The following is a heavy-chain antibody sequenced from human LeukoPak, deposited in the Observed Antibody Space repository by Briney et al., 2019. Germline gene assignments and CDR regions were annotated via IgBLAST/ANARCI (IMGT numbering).Heavy chain of an antibody. CDR1: GGSFSGYY. J-gene: IGHJ4*02. CDR3: ARREQWLSY. Sequence: SETLSLTCAVYGGSFSGYYWSWIRQPPGKGLEWIGEINHSGSTNYNPSLKSRVTISVDTSKNQFPLKLSSVTAADTAVYYCARREQWLSYWGQGTLVTVSS. D-gene: IGHD6-19*01. V-gene: IGHV4-34*01. CDR2: INHSGST.